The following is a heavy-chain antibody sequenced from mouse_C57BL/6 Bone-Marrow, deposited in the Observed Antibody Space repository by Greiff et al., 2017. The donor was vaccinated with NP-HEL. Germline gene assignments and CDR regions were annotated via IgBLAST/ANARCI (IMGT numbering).Heavy chain of an antibody. CDR1: GISITTGNYR. CDR3: AREVTTVGYYFDY. J-gene: IGHJ2*01. V-gene: IGHV3-5*01. D-gene: IGHD1-1*01. CDR2: IYYSGTI. Sequence: EVKLMESGPGLVKPSQTVFLTCTVTGISITTGNYRWSWLRQFPGNKLEWIGYIYYSGTITSNPSLTSRTTITRDTPKNQFFLEMNSLTAEDTATYYCAREVTTVGYYFDYWGQGTTLTVSS.